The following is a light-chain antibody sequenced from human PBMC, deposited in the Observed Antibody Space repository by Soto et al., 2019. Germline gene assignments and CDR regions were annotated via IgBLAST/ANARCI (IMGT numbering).Light chain of an antibody. Sequence: EVVLTQSPATLSLSPGESATLSCRASQSVSSYLAWYQQKPGQGPRLLIYDASNRATGVSARFSGSGSGTDFTLTISSLETEDSAVYYCHQRSSWPRGSFGQGTRLEIK. CDR1: QSVSSY. J-gene: IGKJ5*01. CDR2: DAS. CDR3: HQRSSWPRGS. V-gene: IGKV3-11*01.